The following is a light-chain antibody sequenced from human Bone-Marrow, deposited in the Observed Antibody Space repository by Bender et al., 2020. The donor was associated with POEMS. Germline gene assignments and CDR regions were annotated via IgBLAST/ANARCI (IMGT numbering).Light chain of an antibody. J-gene: IGLJ2*01. CDR1: SSDVAGSNS. CDR3: CSYVRTSVLV. Sequence: QSALTQPRSVSGSPGHSVTISCTGTSSDVAGSNSVSWYRQHPGKAPKLMIYDVSKRPSGVPDRFSGSKSGNTASLTISGLLPEDEADYYCCSYVRTSVLVFGGGTKLTVL. CDR2: DVS. V-gene: IGLV2-11*01.